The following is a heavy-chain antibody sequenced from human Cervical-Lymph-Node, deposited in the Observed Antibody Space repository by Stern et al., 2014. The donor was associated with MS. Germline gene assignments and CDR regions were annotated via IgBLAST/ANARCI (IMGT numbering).Heavy chain of an antibody. V-gene: IGHV5-51*03. J-gene: IGHJ4*02. CDR2: IFPRDSNT. CDR1: GYLFDDYW. CDR3: ASSPATPSGYDRFDY. Sequence: EVQLVQSGAEVKKPGESLKISCEASGYLFDDYWIGWVRQMSGRGLELVAIIFPRDSNTRYSPSVQGQATISADKSISTAYLQWSSLKASATAMYYCASSPATPSGYDRFDYWGQGALVTVSS. D-gene: IGHD5-12*01.